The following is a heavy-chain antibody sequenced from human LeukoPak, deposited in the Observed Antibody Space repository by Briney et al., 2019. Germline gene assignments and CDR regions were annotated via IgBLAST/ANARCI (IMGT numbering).Heavy chain of an antibody. CDR3: AKGQISSGWPRTYFDY. V-gene: IGHV3-23*01. Sequence: GGSLRLSCAASGFTFSSYAMSWVRQAPWKGLEWVSALSGSGDSTYYADSVKGRFTISRDNSKNTLYLQMDSLRAEDTAMYYCAKGQISSGWPRTYFDYWGQGTLVTVSS. CDR2: LSGSGDST. J-gene: IGHJ4*02. CDR1: GFTFSSYA. D-gene: IGHD6-19*01.